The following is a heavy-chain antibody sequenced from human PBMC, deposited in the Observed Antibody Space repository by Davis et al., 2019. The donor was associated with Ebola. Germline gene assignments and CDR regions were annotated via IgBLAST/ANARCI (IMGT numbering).Heavy chain of an antibody. V-gene: IGHV4-34*01. CDR2: INHSGST. Sequence: GSLRLSCAVYGGSLSGYYWSWIRQPPGKGLEWIGEINHSGSTNYNPSLKSRVTISVDTSKNQFSLKLSSVTAADTAVYYCARGPSYMGFDPWGQGTLVTVSS. D-gene: IGHD1-1*01. CDR3: ARGPSYMGFDP. CDR1: GGSLSGYY. J-gene: IGHJ5*02.